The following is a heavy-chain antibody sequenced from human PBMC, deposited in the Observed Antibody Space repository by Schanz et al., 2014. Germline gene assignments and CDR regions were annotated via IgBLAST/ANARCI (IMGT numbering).Heavy chain of an antibody. D-gene: IGHD2-2*01. Sequence: EVQLVESGGDLVQPGGSLRLSCVASGFTFSTSSMSWVRQAPGQGLEWVASIKDDGNDMHYVDRVKGRFTISRDNARNSLYLQIDSLRADDTAVYYCERFQSPHQPFDYWGQGTLVTVSS. CDR1: GFTFSTSS. CDR2: IKDDGNDM. V-gene: IGHV3-7*01. CDR3: ERFQSPHQPFDY. J-gene: IGHJ4*02.